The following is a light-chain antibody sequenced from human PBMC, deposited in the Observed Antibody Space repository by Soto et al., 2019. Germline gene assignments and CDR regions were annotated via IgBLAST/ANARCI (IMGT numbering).Light chain of an antibody. J-gene: IGKJ2*01. Sequence: DIQMSQSPSSLSASVGDRVTITCRASQSVSSSLNWYQEKPGKARELLSYAACALHSGVPYRCSGSGSGTDFTLSISSLQPEDFATYHCQHSFSTPYTFGQGTKV. CDR2: AAC. CDR1: QSVSSS. V-gene: IGKV1-39*01. CDR3: QHSFSTPYT.